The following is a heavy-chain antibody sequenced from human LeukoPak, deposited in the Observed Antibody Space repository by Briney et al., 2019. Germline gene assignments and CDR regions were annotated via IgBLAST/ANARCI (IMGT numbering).Heavy chain of an antibody. J-gene: IGHJ4*02. CDR1: GFTFSSYW. D-gene: IGHD4-17*01. Sequence: QAGGSLRLSCAASGFTFSSYWMSWVRQAPGKGLEWVANIKQDGSEKYYVDSVKGRFTISRDNAKNSLYLQMNSLRAEDTAVYYCARAGDYGDHLLFDYWGQGTLVTVSS. V-gene: IGHV3-7*01. CDR3: ARAGDYGDHLLFDY. CDR2: IKQDGSEK.